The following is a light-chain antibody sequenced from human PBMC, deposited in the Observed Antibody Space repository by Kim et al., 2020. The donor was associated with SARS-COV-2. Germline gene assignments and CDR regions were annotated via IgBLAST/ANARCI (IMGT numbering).Light chain of an antibody. V-gene: IGKV1-5*03. CDR1: ESIGTW. J-gene: IGKJ2*01. Sequence: ESVGDRVTFTCRASESIGTWLAWYQQKPGRAPRLLIYLASTLENGVPSRFSGTGSGTEFSLSITSLQPDDFATYYCQHYSRFPYTFGQGTKLEI. CDR3: QHYSRFPYT. CDR2: LAS.